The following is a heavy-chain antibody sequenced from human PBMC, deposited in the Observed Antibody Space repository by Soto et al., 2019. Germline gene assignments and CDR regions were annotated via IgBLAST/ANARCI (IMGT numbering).Heavy chain of an antibody. V-gene: IGHV4-31*03. CDR1: ADSIIKNGYF. CDR2: IPYDGRS. D-gene: IGHD3-10*01. Sequence: TPSLTCSVSADSIIKNGYFWTWVRQHPGKGLEWIWYIPYDGRSYYTPSLKSRVIISVDTSKNQFYLNLTAVTAADTAVYYCARGAMLRGPGYYYAMDVWGQGTTVTVSS. J-gene: IGHJ6*02. CDR3: ARGAMLRGPGYYYAMDV.